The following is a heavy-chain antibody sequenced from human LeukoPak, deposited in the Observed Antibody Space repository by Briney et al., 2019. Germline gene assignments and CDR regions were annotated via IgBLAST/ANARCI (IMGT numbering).Heavy chain of an antibody. CDR2: IKQDGSEK. D-gene: IGHD4-17*01. CDR3: ARSRFNDYGDYGDY. Sequence: GESLRLSCAASGFTFSGYAIYWLRQAPGKGLEWVANIKQDGSEKYYVDSVKGRFTISRDNAKNSLYLQMNSLRAEDTAVYYCARSRFNDYGDYGDYWGQGTLVTVSS. J-gene: IGHJ4*02. CDR1: GFTFSGYA. V-gene: IGHV3-7*01.